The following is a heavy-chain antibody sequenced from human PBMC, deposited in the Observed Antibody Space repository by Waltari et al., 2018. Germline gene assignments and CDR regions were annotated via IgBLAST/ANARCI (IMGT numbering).Heavy chain of an antibody. CDR2: INAGNGNT. Sequence: QVQLVQSGAEVKKPGASVKVSCKASGYTFTSYAMHWVRQAPGQRLEWMGWINAGNGNTKYSQKFQGRVTITRDTSASTAYMELSSLRSEDTAVYYCAKSGNFWSGYYHYGMDVWGQGTTVTVSS. CDR3: AKSGNFWSGYYHYGMDV. J-gene: IGHJ6*02. V-gene: IGHV1-3*01. D-gene: IGHD3-3*01. CDR1: GYTFTSYA.